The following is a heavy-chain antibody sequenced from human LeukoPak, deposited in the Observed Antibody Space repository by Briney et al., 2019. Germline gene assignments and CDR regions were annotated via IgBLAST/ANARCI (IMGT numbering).Heavy chain of an antibody. D-gene: IGHD3-3*01. Sequence: GGSLRLSCAASGFTFSSYEMNWVRQAPGKGLEWVSYISSSGSTIYYADSVKGRFTISRDNAKTTLFLQMNSLRAEDTAVYYCARVRYYDFWRSYSVDYWGQGTLVTVSS. CDR2: ISSSGSTI. CDR1: GFTFSSYE. J-gene: IGHJ4*02. CDR3: ARVRYYDFWRSYSVDY. V-gene: IGHV3-48*03.